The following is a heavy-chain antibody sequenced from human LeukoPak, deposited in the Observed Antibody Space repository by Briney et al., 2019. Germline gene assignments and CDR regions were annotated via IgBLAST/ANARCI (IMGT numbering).Heavy chain of an antibody. Sequence: GGTLRLSCAASGFTFSSYGMSWVRQAPGKGLEWVSAISGSGGSTYYADSVKGRFTISRDNSKNTLYLQMNSLRAEDTAVYYCAKDRGYSYGPDAFDIWGQGTMVTVSS. CDR3: AKDRGYSYGPDAFDI. J-gene: IGHJ3*02. CDR1: GFTFSSYG. CDR2: ISGSGGST. D-gene: IGHD5-18*01. V-gene: IGHV3-23*01.